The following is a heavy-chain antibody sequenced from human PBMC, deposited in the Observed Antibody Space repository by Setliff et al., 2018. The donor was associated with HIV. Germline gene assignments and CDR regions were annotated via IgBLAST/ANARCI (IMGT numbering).Heavy chain of an antibody. Sequence: PSETLSLTCTVSGGSISSGSYYWSWIRQPAGKGLEWIGHIYSSGSTNYNPSLKSRVTISADTSKNQFSLNLSSVTAADTAVYFCARVYYGDLEYWGQGTRVTVSS. CDR3: ARVYYGDLEY. CDR2: IYSSGST. CDR1: GGSISSGSYY. D-gene: IGHD4-17*01. V-gene: IGHV4-61*09. J-gene: IGHJ4*02.